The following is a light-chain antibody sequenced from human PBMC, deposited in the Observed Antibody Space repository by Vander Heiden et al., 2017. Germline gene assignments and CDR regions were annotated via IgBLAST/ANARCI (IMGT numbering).Light chain of an antibody. J-gene: IGKJ3*01. CDR2: LGS. Sequence: IVMTQSPLFLPVNPGEPASISCRSSQSLLQSNGYNYLDWYLQKPGQSPQLLIYLGSNRASGVPDRFSGSGSGTDFTLKISRVEAEDVGVYYCMQALQTSFTFGPGTKVDIK. CDR3: MQALQTSFT. V-gene: IGKV2-28*01. CDR1: QSLLQSNGYNY.